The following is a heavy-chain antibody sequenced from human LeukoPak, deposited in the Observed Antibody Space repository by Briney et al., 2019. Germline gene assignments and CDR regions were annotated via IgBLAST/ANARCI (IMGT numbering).Heavy chain of an antibody. V-gene: IGHV3-66*02. CDR2: NIDGST. CDR3: AKLPIY. Sequence: GGSLRLTCAASGFSVGSHYMTWVRQAPGQGLEWVSVNIDGSTYYADSVEGRFTISRDNTKNTLYLQMYSLRPEDTAVYYCAKLPIYWGQGALVTVSS. CDR1: GFSVGSHY. D-gene: IGHD4-23*01. J-gene: IGHJ4*02.